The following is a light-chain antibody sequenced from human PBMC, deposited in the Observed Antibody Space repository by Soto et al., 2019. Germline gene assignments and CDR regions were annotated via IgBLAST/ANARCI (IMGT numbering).Light chain of an antibody. CDR1: QSVSSN. V-gene: IGKV3-15*01. CDR3: QQRTRWPMT. Sequence: EIVMTQSPATLSVSPGEGATLSCRASQSVSSNLTWYQQKPGQAPRLLIYGASTRATGVPARFSGSGSGTDYTLTISSLEPEDFAVYYCQQRTRWPMTFGQGTRLEIK. J-gene: IGKJ5*01. CDR2: GAS.